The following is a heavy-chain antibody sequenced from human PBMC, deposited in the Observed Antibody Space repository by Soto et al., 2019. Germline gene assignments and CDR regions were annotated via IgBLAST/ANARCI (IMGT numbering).Heavy chain of an antibody. Sequence: GASVKVSCKSSGGNFSSYAXRWVRQAPGQGLEWMGGIIPIFGTANYAQKFQGRVTITADESTSTAYMELSSLRSEDTDVYYCERAGSRGGMDVWGQGTTVTVSS. CDR3: ERAGSRGGMDV. V-gene: IGHV1-69*13. CDR1: GGNFSSYA. CDR2: IIPIFGTA. J-gene: IGHJ6*02.